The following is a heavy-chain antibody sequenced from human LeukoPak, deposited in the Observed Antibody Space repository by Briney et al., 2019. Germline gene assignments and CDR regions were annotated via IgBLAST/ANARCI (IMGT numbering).Heavy chain of an antibody. D-gene: IGHD3-10*01. J-gene: IGHJ2*01. Sequence: SETLSLTCTVSGGSISSTSYYGRWIRQPPGKGLEWIEYIYYSGSTNYNPSPKSRVTISVDSSKNQFSLKLSSVTAADTAVYYCARGSPQVPAFDLWGRGTLVTVSS. CDR1: GGSISSTSYY. CDR2: IYYSGST. V-gene: IGHV4-61*01. CDR3: ARGSPQVPAFDL.